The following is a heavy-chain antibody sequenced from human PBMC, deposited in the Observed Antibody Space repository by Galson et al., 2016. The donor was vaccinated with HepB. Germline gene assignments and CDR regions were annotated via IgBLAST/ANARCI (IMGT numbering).Heavy chain of an antibody. V-gene: IGHV2-5*02. CDR3: AHSLPGYTYGSLFSHSFDY. CDR2: LFWAGDK. D-gene: IGHD5-18*01. J-gene: IGHJ4*02. CDR1: GFSLTSTGVG. Sequence: PALVKPTQTLTPTCTFSGFSLTSTGVGVGWIRQPPGKALEWLALLFWAGDKHYSPSLKNRLTITKDTSKNQVILTMTNMGPVDTATYFCAHSLPGYTYGSLFSHSFDYWGQGALVTVSS.